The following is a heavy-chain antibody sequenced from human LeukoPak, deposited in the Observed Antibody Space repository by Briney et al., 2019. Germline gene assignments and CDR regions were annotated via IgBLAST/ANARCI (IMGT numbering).Heavy chain of an antibody. CDR1: GGSISSYY. CDR3: ARDNDYGDYED. V-gene: IGHV4-59*01. Sequence: SETLSLTCTVSGGSISSYYWSWIRQPPGKGLEWIGYIYYSGSTNYNLSLKSRVTISVDTSKNQFSLKLSSVTAADTAVYYCARDNDYGDYEDWGQGTLVTVSS. CDR2: IYYSGST. J-gene: IGHJ4*02. D-gene: IGHD4-17*01.